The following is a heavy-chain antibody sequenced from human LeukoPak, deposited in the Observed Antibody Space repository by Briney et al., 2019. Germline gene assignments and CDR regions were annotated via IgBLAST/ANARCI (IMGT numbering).Heavy chain of an antibody. J-gene: IGHJ5*02. V-gene: IGHV4-34*01. CDR3: ARGPASGSNFAWFDP. Sequence: SETLSLTCAVYGGSLRNYYWSWIPQPPGKGLEWIGEINHSGSTNFNPSLKSRATISVDMSKNQFTLQLSSVTAADTAVYYCARGPASGSNFAWFDPWGQGTLVTVSS. CDR1: GGSLRNYY. CDR2: INHSGST. D-gene: IGHD3-10*01.